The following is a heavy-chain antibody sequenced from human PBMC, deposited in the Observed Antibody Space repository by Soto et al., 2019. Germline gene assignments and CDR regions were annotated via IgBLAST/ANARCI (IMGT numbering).Heavy chain of an antibody. CDR2: IYGGGST. CDR3: ARETRDYDYYALDV. CDR1: GFSVSGNY. V-gene: IGHV3-53*01. Sequence: QPGGSLRLSCAASGFSVSGNYMSWVRQAPGKGLEWVSVIYGGGSTYDADSVKGRVTISRDNSKNTVYLQMNSLRVEDTAVYYCARETRDYDYYALDVWGQGTTVTVSS. J-gene: IGHJ6*02.